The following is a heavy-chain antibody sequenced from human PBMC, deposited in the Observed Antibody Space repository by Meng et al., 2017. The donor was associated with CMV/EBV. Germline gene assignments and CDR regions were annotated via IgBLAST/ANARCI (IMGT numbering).Heavy chain of an antibody. CDR3: ARGVGGWFDP. V-gene: IGHV4-34*01. J-gene: IGHJ5*02. D-gene: IGHD1-26*01. CDR2: INHSGST. Sequence: QVQLQQWGAGLLKPSETLSLTCAVYGGSFSGYYWSWICQPPGKGLEWIGEINHSGSTNYNPSLKSRVTISVDTSKNQFSLKLSSVTAADTAVYYCARGVGGWFDPWGQGTLVTVSS. CDR1: GGSFSGYY.